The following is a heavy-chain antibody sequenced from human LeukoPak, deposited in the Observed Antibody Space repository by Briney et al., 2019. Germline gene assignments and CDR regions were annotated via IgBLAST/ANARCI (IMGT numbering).Heavy chain of an antibody. V-gene: IGHV3-30*04. D-gene: IGHD1-26*01. Sequence: PGRSLRLSCAASGFTFSTYAMHWVRQAPGKGLEWVTVISYDGRDKKYADSVKGRFSISRDNSKSTLYLQMDSLRSEDTAVYYCAKDSGNYANYYFDHWGQGTLVTVSS. CDR1: GFTFSTYA. CDR3: AKDSGNYANYYFDH. CDR2: ISYDGRDK. J-gene: IGHJ4*02.